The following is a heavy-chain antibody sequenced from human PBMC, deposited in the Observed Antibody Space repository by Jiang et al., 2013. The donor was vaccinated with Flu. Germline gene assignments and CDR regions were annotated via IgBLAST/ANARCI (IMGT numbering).Heavy chain of an antibody. V-gene: IGHV1-18*04. CDR1: GYTFTSYG. D-gene: IGHD2-2*01. Sequence: SGAEVKKPGASVKVSCKASGYTFTSYGISWVRQAPGQGLEWMGWISAYNGNTNYAQKLQGRVTMTTDTSTSTAYMELRSLRSDDTAVYYCARIGKVVPAAKEYYYYGMDVWGQGTTVTVSS. CDR3: ARIGKVVPAAKEYYYYGMDV. CDR2: ISAYNGNT. J-gene: IGHJ6*02.